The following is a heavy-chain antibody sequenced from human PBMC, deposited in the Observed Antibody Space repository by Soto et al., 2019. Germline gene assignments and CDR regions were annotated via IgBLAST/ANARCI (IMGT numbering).Heavy chain of an antibody. CDR1: GGSLTSSDW. CDR2: IYHGGST. V-gene: IGHV4-4*02. J-gene: IGHJ4*02. CDR3: ARQRGYYVDY. Sequence: SETLSLTCAVSGGSLTSSDWWSWVRQSPGKGLEWLGEIYHGGSTNYNPSLKSRVTISVDKPRNQFSLKLTSVTAADTAVYYCARQRGYYVDYWGQGTLVTVSS. D-gene: IGHD3-22*01.